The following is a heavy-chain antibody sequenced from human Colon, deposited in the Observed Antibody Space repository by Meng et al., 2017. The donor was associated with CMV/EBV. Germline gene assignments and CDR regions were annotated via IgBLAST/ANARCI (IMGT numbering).Heavy chain of an antibody. Sequence: QVWRVEYGGEVKKPGASVKVSCKASGYPFTTYGISWVRQAPGQGLEWMGWISAYTGDTYYAQKFQGRVTMTTDTSTSTAYMELRSLRSDDTAVYYCVRESQSGSYIYLQHWGQGTLVTVSS. D-gene: IGHD1-26*01. CDR2: ISAYTGDT. CDR3: VRESQSGSYIYLQH. V-gene: IGHV1-18*01. J-gene: IGHJ1*01. CDR1: GYPFTTYG.